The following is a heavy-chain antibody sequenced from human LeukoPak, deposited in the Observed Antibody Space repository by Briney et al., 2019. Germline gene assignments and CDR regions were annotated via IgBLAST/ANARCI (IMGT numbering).Heavy chain of an antibody. CDR2: IKQDGSER. J-gene: IGHJ4*02. CDR3: ASLISVAGRQDY. Sequence: GGSLRLSCAASGFTFSSYWMSWVRQAPGKGLEWVANIKQDGSERYYVDSVKGRFTISRDNAKNSLYLQMNSLRAEDTAVFYCASLISVAGRQDYWGQGTLVTVSS. V-gene: IGHV3-7*01. CDR1: GFTFSSYW. D-gene: IGHD6-19*01.